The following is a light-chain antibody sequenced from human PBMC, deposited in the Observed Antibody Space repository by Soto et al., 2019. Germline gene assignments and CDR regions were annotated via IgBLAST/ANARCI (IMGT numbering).Light chain of an antibody. CDR3: AAWDASLNRPV. CDR1: SSNIGGNT. Sequence: QSVLTQPPSASGTPGQRVTISCSGSSSNIGGNTVNWYQQIPGTAPKLLIYSNSQRPSGVPDRFSGSKSGSSASLAISGLQSEDEADYYCAAWDASLNRPVFGGGTQLTVL. CDR2: SNS. J-gene: IGLJ7*01. V-gene: IGLV1-44*01.